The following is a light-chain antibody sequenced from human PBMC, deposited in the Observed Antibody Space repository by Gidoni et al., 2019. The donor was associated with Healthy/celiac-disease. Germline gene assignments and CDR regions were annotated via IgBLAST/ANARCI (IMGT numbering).Light chain of an antibody. J-gene: IGLJ2*01. V-gene: IGLV1-40*01. CDR3: QSYDSSLIDVV. CDR1: SSNIGAGYD. Sequence: QSVLTQPPSVSGAPGQRVTISCTGSSSNIGAGYDVHWYQQLPGTAPKLLIYGNSNRPSGVPDRFSGSKSGTSASLAFTGLQAEDEADYYCQSYDSSLIDVVFGGGTKLTVL. CDR2: GNS.